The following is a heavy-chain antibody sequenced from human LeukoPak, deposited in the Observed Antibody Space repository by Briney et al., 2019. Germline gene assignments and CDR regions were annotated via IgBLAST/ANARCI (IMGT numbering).Heavy chain of an antibody. D-gene: IGHD3-10*01. V-gene: IGHV3-48*04. Sequence: GGSLRLSCAASGFTFRSYSMNCVRQAPGKGLEWISHISSTGSTIYYADSVKGRFTISRDNAKNSLYLQMNSLRGEDTAVYYCARGDAWFGEFLSFDYWGQGTLVTVSS. J-gene: IGHJ4*02. CDR2: ISSTGSTI. CDR1: GFTFRSYS. CDR3: ARGDAWFGEFLSFDY.